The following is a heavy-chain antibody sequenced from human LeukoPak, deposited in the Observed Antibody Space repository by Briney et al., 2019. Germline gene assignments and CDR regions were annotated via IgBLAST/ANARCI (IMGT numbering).Heavy chain of an antibody. Sequence: ASVKVSCKASGYTFTGYYMHWVRQAPGQGLEWMGWINPSSGGTNYAQKFQGRVTMTRDTSISTAYMELSRLRSDDTAVYYCARDLPTYYDFWSGYYPIDYWGQGTLVTVSS. D-gene: IGHD3-3*01. V-gene: IGHV1-2*02. CDR2: INPSSGGT. CDR3: ARDLPTYYDFWSGYYPIDY. CDR1: GYTFTGYY. J-gene: IGHJ4*02.